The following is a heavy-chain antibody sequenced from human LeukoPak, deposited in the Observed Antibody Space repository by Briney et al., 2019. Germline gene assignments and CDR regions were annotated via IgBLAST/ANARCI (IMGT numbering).Heavy chain of an antibody. D-gene: IGHD3-3*01. J-gene: IGHJ4*02. CDR2: IDHSGDT. V-gene: IGHV4-34*01. CDR3: AKPYYRSGTGGFDS. Sequence: PSETLSLTCAVYGGSFSAYYWSWIRQPPGKGLEWIGEIDHSGDTNYNPSLKSRVTMSVDTSKNQISLKVTSVTAADTAVYYCAKPYYRSGTGGFDSWGQGTLVTVSS. CDR1: GGSFSAYY.